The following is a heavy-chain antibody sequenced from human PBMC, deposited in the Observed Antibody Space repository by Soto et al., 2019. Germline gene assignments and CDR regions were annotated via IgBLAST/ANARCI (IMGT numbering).Heavy chain of an antibody. CDR1: GLTSRNDW. CDR2: INQDGSER. Sequence: EMQLVESGGGLVQPGGSLRLSCAGSGLTSRNDWLSWVRQAPGKGLEWVANINQDGSERYYVDSVRGRFTISRDNVENSLYLQLNSLRPEDTAVYYCAVYGYGVSAAAYWGQGTLVTVSS. CDR3: AVYGYGVSAAAY. D-gene: IGHD4-17*01. J-gene: IGHJ4*02. V-gene: IGHV3-7*03.